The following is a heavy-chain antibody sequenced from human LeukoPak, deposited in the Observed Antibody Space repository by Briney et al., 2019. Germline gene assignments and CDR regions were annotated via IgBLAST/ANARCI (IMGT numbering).Heavy chain of an antibody. J-gene: IGHJ5*02. CDR3: AKGGDIAGTLPNWFDP. Sequence: GGSLRLSCAASGFTFSSYSMNWVRQAPGKGLEWVSAISGSGSSTYYADSVKGRFTISRDNSKNTLYLQMNSLRAEDTAVYYCAKGGDIAGTLPNWFDPWGQGTLVTVSS. CDR2: ISGSGSST. V-gene: IGHV3-23*01. D-gene: IGHD6-13*01. CDR1: GFTFSSYS.